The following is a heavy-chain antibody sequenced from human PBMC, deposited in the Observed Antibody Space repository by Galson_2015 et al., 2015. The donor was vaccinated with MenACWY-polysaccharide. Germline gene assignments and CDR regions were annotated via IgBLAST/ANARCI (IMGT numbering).Heavy chain of an antibody. Sequence: SLRLSCAASGFTFSSYSMNWVRQAPGEGLEWVSSISSSGSYIYYADSVKGRFAISRDNAKNSLYLQMNSLRAEDTAVYYCAREDSGGYYQLDYWGQGTLVTVSS. CDR3: AREDSGGYYQLDY. CDR2: ISSSGSYI. J-gene: IGHJ4*02. CDR1: GFTFSSYS. D-gene: IGHD3-22*01. V-gene: IGHV3-21*01.